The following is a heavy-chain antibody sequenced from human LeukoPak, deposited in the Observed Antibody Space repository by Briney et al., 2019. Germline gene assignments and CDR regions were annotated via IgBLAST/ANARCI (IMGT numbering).Heavy chain of an antibody. J-gene: IGHJ4*02. Sequence: SETLSLTCSVTGDSMSGYYWNWIRQPPGDGEERIGYVYFTGSTNYNLFLKSRVTISVDTSKNQLALKLTSVTAADTAVYYCARGVRSGYYYGFDYWGQGTLVTVPS. V-gene: IGHV4-59*01. CDR2: VYFTGST. CDR3: ARGVRSGYYYGFDY. D-gene: IGHD3-22*01. CDR1: GDSMSGYY.